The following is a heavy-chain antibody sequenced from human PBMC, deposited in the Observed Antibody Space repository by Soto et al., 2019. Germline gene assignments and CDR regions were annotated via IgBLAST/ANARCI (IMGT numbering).Heavy chain of an antibody. V-gene: IGHV1-69*02. J-gene: IGHJ4*02. CDR2: IIPILGIA. Sequence: QVQLVQSGAEVKKPGSSVKVSCKASRGTFSSYTVSRVRQAPGQGLEWMGRIIPILGIANYAQKFQGRVTITADKSTSTAYMELSSLRSEDTAVYYCAILTGRDYYDTGVAYCGQGTLVTVSS. CDR1: RGTFSSYT. CDR3: AILTGRDYYDTGVAY. D-gene: IGHD3-22*01.